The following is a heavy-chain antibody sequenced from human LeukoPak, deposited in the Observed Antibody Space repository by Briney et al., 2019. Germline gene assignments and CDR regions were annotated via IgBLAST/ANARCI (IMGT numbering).Heavy chain of an antibody. CDR2: IRYDGSSK. Sequence: GGSLRLSCAASGFTFSSYGMHWVRQAPGKGLEWVAFIRYDGSSKYYADSVKGRFTISRDNSKNTLYLQMNSLRAEDTAVYYCAKGQQLAEIDYWGQGTLVTVSS. V-gene: IGHV3-30*02. CDR1: GFTFSSYG. J-gene: IGHJ4*02. D-gene: IGHD6-13*01. CDR3: AKGQQLAEIDY.